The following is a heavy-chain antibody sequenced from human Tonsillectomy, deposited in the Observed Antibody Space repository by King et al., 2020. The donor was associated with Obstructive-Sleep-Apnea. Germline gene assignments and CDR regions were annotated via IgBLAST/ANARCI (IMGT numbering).Heavy chain of an antibody. CDR2: IISKAYGGTT. CDR1: RFTFGDYA. Sequence: QLVQSGGGLVQPGRSLRLSCTASRFTFGDYAMNWFRQAPGKGPEWVGFIISKAYGGTTEYAASVKGRFTISRDDSKSIAYLQMNSLKTEDTAVYYCTRDGGIQLWSLIGSDWFDPWGQGTLVTVSS. CDR3: TRDGGIQLWSLIGSDWFDP. D-gene: IGHD5-18*01. V-gene: IGHV3-49*03. J-gene: IGHJ5*02.